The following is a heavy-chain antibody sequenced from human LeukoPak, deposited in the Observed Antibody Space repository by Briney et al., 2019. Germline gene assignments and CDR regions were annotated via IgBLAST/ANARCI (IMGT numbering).Heavy chain of an antibody. V-gene: IGHV1-2*02. CDR3: ARDNYDSPLSLDY. CDR1: GYTFTGYY. J-gene: IGHJ4*02. Sequence: GASVKVSCKASGYTFTGYYMHWVRQAPGQGLEWMGWINPNSGGTNYAQKFQGSVTMTRDTSISTAYMELSRLRSDDTAVYYCARDNYDSPLSLDYWGQGTLVTVSS. D-gene: IGHD5-12*01. CDR2: INPNSGGT.